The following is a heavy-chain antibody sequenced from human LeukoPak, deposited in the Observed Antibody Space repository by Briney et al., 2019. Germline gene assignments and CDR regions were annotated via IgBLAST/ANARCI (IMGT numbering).Heavy chain of an antibody. D-gene: IGHD4-17*01. CDR3: ARGGFGDYVAVY. CDR2: INSDESST. CDR1: ESTFSFYW. Sequence: GSLRLSCAASESTFSFYWMHWVRQAPGKGLVWVSHINSDESSTSYADSVKGRFTISRDNAKNTLYLQMNSLRAEDTAVYYCARGGFGDYVAVYWGQGTLVTVSS. V-gene: IGHV3-74*01. J-gene: IGHJ4*02.